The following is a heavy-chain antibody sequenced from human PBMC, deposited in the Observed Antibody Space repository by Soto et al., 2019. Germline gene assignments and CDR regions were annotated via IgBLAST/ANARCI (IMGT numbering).Heavy chain of an antibody. Sequence: QVQLVESGGGVVQPGRSLRLSCAASGFTFSSYAMHWVRQAPGKGLEWVAVISYDGSNKYYADSVKGRFIISRDNSKNTLYLQMNSLRAEDTAVYYCARETSIAARSWFDPWGQGTLVTVSS. CDR1: GFTFSSYA. CDR3: ARETSIAARSWFDP. D-gene: IGHD6-6*01. J-gene: IGHJ5*02. CDR2: ISYDGSNK. V-gene: IGHV3-30-3*01.